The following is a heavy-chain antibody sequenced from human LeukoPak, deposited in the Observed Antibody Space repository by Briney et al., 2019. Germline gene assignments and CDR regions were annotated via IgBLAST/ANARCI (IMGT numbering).Heavy chain of an antibody. V-gene: IGHV1-8*02. D-gene: IGHD2-8*01. Sequence: GSSVKVSCKASGGTFSSYAISWLRQATGQGLEWMGWMNPNSGNTGYAQKFQGRVTMTRNTSISTAYMELSSLRSEDTAVYYCARVHPSNGPQNDYWGQGTLVTVSS. J-gene: IGHJ4*02. CDR2: MNPNSGNT. CDR3: ARVHPSNGPQNDY. CDR1: GGTFSSYA.